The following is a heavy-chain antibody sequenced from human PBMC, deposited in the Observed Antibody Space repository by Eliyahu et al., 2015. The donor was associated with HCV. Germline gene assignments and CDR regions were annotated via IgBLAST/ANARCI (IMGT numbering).Heavy chain of an antibody. D-gene: IGHD2-2*01. CDR3: AQRQVHCSNTSCSVNWFDP. CDR2: IHWNDDK. Sequence: QITLKESGPTLVKPTQTLTLTCTFXGFSLXTGGVGVGWXRQPPGKALEWLALIHWNDDKRYSPSLQSRLTITKDTSRNQVVLRMTNMDPVDTATYFCAQRQVHCSNTSCSVNWFDPWGQGILVTVSS. V-gene: IGHV2-5*01. CDR1: GFSLXTGGVG. J-gene: IGHJ5*02.